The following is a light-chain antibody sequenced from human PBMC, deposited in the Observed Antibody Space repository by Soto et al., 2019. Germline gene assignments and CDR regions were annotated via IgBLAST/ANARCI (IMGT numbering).Light chain of an antibody. CDR1: QDISNY. CDR3: QQYDNLPPLFT. V-gene: IGKV1-33*01. J-gene: IGKJ3*01. CDR2: DAS. Sequence: DLQMTQSPSSLSASVGDRVTITCQASQDISNYLNWYQQKPGKAPKLMLYDASNLETGVPSRFSGSGSGTYFTFTISSLQPEDIATYYCQQYDNLPPLFTVGPATKVDIK.